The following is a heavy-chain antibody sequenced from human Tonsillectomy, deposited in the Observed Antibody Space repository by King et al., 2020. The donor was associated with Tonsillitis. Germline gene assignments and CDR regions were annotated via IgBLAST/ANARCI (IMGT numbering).Heavy chain of an antibody. D-gene: IGHD6-19*01. CDR3: ARFRGGWLFDY. Sequence: QLQESGPGLVKPSETLSLTCTVSGYSISSGYYWGWIRQPPGKGLEWIGSIYHSGSTYYNPSLKSRVTISVDTSKNQFSLKLSSVTAADTAVYYCARFRGGWLFDYWGQGTLVTVSS. CDR1: GYSISSGYY. V-gene: IGHV4-38-2*02. CDR2: IYHSGST. J-gene: IGHJ4*02.